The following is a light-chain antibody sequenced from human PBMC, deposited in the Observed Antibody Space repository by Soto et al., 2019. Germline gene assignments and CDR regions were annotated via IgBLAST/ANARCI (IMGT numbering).Light chain of an antibody. CDR1: ESVNSN. CDR3: QQYNFWPRT. Sequence: TQSPAILSVSPGEKGSPSFRASESVNSNLAWYQQKPGQPPRLLIYAASTRATDIPARFSGSGSGTEFTLTISSLQSEDFAVYYCQQYNFWPRTFGQGTKVDIK. CDR2: AAS. J-gene: IGKJ1*01. V-gene: IGKV3D-15*01.